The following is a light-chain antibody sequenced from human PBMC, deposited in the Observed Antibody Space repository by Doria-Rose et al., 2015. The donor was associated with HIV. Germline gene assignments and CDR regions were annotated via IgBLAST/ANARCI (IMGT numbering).Light chain of an antibody. CDR3: MQALQTGLT. CDR1: QSLLHSNGSNY. J-gene: IGKJ4*01. CDR2: LGS. V-gene: IGKV2-28*01. Sequence: EIVMTQSPLSLSVTPGEPASISCRCSQSLLHSNGSNYLDWYLQKPGQSPHLLIFLGSNRASGVPDRFSGSGSGTNFTLKISRVEAEDVGVYYCMQALQTGLTFDGGTMVDIK.